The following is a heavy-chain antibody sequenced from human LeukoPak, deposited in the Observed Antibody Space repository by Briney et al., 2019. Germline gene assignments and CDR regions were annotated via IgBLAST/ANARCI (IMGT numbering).Heavy chain of an antibody. D-gene: IGHD2-21*02. CDR2: IYYTGTT. Sequence: SETLSLTCSVSGGSVSSDDYYWSWIRQPPGKAPEWIGYIYYTGTTYYNPSLQSRLSMSLDTSKNQFSLELRSVTAADTAVYYCARDRGVVTALPGDFDSWGLGTLVTVSS. CDR3: ARDRGVVTALPGDFDS. V-gene: IGHV4-30-4*01. CDR1: GGSVSSDDYY. J-gene: IGHJ4*02.